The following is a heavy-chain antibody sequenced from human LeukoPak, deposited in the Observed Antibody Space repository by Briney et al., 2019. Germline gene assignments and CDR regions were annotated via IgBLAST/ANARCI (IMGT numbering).Heavy chain of an antibody. V-gene: IGHV3-74*01. D-gene: IGHD6-13*01. CDR1: GFTFSSYW. CDR3: AKFSSNWYYFDY. J-gene: IGHJ4*02. CDR2: INSDGSST. Sequence: PGGSLRLSCAASGFTFSSYWMHWVRQAPGKGLVWVSRINSDGSSTSYADSVKGRFTISRDNSKSTLYLQMNSLRAEDTAVYYCAKFSSNWYYFDYWGQGTLVTVSS.